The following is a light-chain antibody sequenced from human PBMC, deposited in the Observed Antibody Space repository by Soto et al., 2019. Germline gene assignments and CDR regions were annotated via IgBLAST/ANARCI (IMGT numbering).Light chain of an antibody. CDR1: QPILYSSNNKNY. Sequence: DIVMTQSPDSLAVSLGERATINCKSSQPILYSSNNKNYLAWYQKKAGQPPKLLIYWASTRESGVPDRFSGSGSGTDFTLTISSLQAEDVAVYYCQQYYSTPPYTFGQGTKLEIK. CDR2: WAS. J-gene: IGKJ2*01. V-gene: IGKV4-1*01. CDR3: QQYYSTPPYT.